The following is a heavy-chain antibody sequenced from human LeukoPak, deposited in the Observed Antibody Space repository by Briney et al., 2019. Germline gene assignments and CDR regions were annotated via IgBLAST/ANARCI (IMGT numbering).Heavy chain of an antibody. V-gene: IGHV4-59*01. CDR1: GGSISSYY. CDR2: VYHSGST. J-gene: IGHJ6*02. CDR3: ARAGYGDGDYYGMDV. Sequence: SETLSLTCTVSGGSISSYYWSWIRQPPGKGLEWIGYVYHSGSTKYNPSLKSRVTISLDTSKNQFSLNTRSVTAADTAVYYCARAGYGDGDYYGMDVWGQGTTVTVSS. D-gene: IGHD4-17*01.